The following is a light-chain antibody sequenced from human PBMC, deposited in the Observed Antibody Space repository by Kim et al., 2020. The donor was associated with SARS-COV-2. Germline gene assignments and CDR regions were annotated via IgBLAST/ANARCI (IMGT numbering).Light chain of an antibody. Sequence: GQSITISCTGTSSDVGNYNLVSGYQQHPGKAPKRMIYEVSKRPSGVSHRFSGSKSGNTASLTISGLQAEDEADYYCCSFANSSPYAFGTGTKVTVL. CDR2: EVS. V-gene: IGLV2-23*02. J-gene: IGLJ1*01. CDR3: CSFANSSPYA. CDR1: SSDVGNYNL.